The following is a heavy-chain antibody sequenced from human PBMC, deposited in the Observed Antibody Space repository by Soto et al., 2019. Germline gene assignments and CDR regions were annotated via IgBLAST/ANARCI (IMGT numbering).Heavy chain of an antibody. CDR2: FCNSGST. CDR3: ARSMGAAGR. V-gene: IGHV4-59*08. J-gene: IGHJ4*02. D-gene: IGHD6-25*01. CDR1: GGSISIYC. Sequence: SETLSLTCSVSGGSISIYCWNWIRQPPGKGLEWIGYFCNSGSTNYNPSLNSRATISIDTSKNQFSLELSSVTAADTAVYYCARSMGAAGRWGQGTLVTVSS.